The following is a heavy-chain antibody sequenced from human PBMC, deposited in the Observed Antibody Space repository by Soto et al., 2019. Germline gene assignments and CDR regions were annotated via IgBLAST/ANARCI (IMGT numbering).Heavy chain of an antibody. Sequence: SETLSLTCAVYGGSFSGYYWSWIRQPPGKGLEWIGEINHSGSTNYNPSLKSRVTIQVDTSKNQFSLKLSSVTAADTAVYYCAMDPSPSVGYCSSTSCSDAFDIWGTGTMVTGSS. CDR3: AMDPSPSVGYCSSTSCSDAFDI. J-gene: IGHJ3*02. D-gene: IGHD2-2*01. CDR1: GGSFSGYY. CDR2: INHSGST. V-gene: IGHV4-34*01.